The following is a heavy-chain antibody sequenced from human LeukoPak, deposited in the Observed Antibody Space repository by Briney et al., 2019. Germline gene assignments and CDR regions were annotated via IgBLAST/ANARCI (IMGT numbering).Heavy chain of an antibody. CDR2: ISPYNGNT. J-gene: IGHJ4*02. CDR1: GYDFTSVG. D-gene: IGHD6-19*01. Sequence: ASVKVSCKASGYDFTSVGVTWVRQAPGQGLEWMGWISPYNGNTRYVQKLQGRVTMTTDTSTSTAYMELRSLRFDDTAVYYCARAGSGSGWYFDYWGQGTLVTVSS. CDR3: ARAGSGSGWYFDY. V-gene: IGHV1-18*01.